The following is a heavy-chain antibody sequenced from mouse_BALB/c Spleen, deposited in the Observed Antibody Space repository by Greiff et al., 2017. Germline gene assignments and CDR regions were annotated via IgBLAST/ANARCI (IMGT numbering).Heavy chain of an antibody. CDR2: ISNGGGST. D-gene: IGHD2-4*01. CDR1: GFTFSSYT. J-gene: IGHJ3*01. Sequence: EVQLQESGGGLVQPGGSLKLSCAASGFTFSSYTMSWVRQTPEKRLEWVAYISNGGGSTYYPDTVKGRFTISRDNAKNTLYLQMSSLKSEDTAMYYCARQAMITPFAYWGQGTLVTVSA. CDR3: ARQAMITPFAY. V-gene: IGHV5-12-2*01.